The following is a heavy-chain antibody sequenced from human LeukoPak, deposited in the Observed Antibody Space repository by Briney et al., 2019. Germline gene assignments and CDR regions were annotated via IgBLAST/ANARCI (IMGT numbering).Heavy chain of an antibody. V-gene: IGHV1-2*02. Sequence: ASVTVSFKGSGYAFTVYYMHWVRHAPGQGLEWMGWINPNSGGTNYAQKFQGRVTMTRDTSISTAYMELSRLRSDDTAVYYCARYCSSTSCYRRSYYMDVWGKGTTVTVSS. D-gene: IGHD2-2*01. CDR1: GYAFTVYY. J-gene: IGHJ6*03. CDR3: ARYCSSTSCYRRSYYMDV. CDR2: INPNSGGT.